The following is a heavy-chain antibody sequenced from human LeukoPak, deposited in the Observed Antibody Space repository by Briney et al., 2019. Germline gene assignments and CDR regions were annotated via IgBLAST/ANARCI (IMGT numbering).Heavy chain of an antibody. CDR1: GFTFVSHA. CDR3: ARDQDWAFDY. J-gene: IGHJ4*02. D-gene: IGHD3/OR15-3a*01. Sequence: PGGSLRLSCAASGFTFVSHAMNWVRQAPGKGLEWISFINHGGSIVYYADSVKGRFATSRDNAKSSAYLQINSVGCEDTAVYYCARDQDWAFDYWGQGTLVTVSS. CDR2: INHGGSIV. V-gene: IGHV3-48*03.